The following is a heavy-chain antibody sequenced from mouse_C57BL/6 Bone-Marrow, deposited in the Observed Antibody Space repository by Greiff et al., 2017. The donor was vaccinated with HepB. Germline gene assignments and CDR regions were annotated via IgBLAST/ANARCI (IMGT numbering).Heavy chain of an antibody. J-gene: IGHJ4*01. CDR2: ISNLAYSI. Sequence: EVKLVESGGGLVQPGGSLKLSCAASGFTFSDYGMAWVRQAPRKGPEWVAFISNLAYSIYYADTVTGRFTISRENAKNTLYLEMSSLRSEDTAMYYCARQGLLREGAMDYWGQGTSVTVSS. CDR3: ARQGLLREGAMDY. V-gene: IGHV5-15*01. D-gene: IGHD2-3*01. CDR1: GFTFSDYG.